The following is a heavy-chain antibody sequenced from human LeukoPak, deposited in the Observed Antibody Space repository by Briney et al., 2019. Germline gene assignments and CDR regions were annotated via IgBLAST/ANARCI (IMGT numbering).Heavy chain of an antibody. Sequence: GGSLRLSCAASGFTFSSYAMSWVRQAPGKGLEWVSAISGSGGSTYYADPVKGRFTISRDNSKNTLYLQMNSLRAEDTAVYYCAKEGGATYYDILTGYPHYYFDYWGQGTLVTVSS. J-gene: IGHJ4*02. CDR2: ISGSGGST. CDR1: GFTFSSYA. D-gene: IGHD3-9*01. CDR3: AKEGGATYYDILTGYPHYYFDY. V-gene: IGHV3-23*01.